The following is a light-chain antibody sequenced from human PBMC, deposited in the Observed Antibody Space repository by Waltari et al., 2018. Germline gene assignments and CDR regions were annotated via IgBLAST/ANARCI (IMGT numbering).Light chain of an antibody. V-gene: IGKV1-13*02. J-gene: IGKJ5*01. CDR3: QQFKSFLIT. CDR1: QGINSA. CDR2: DAS. Sequence: AMQLTQSPSSLSASVGDRVTITCRAKQGINSALAWYQQKPGKAPKLLIYDASSLESGVPSRFSGSGYGTDFTLTISSLQPEDFATYYCQQFKSFLITFGQGTRLEIK.